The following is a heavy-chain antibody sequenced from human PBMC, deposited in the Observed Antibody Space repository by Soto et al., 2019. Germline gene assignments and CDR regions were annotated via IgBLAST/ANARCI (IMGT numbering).Heavy chain of an antibody. CDR3: AKGYDSSGYFDY. CDR1: GFTFRSYG. CDR2: ISYDGSNK. Sequence: GGSLRLSCAASGFTFRSYGMYWVRQPPGKGLEWVAVISYDGSNKYYADSVKGRFTISRDNSKNTLYLQMNSLRAEDTAVYYCAKGYDSSGYFDYWGQGTLVTVSS. D-gene: IGHD3-22*01. J-gene: IGHJ4*02. V-gene: IGHV3-30*18.